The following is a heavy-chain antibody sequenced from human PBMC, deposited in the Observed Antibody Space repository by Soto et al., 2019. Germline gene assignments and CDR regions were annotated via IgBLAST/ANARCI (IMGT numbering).Heavy chain of an antibody. V-gene: IGHV1-69*06. CDR1: GGTFSSYA. J-gene: IGHJ6*02. D-gene: IGHD3-3*01. CDR2: IIPIFGTA. CDR3: ASTIFGVVLHYYYGMDV. Sequence: QVQLVQSGAEVKKPGSSVKVSCKASGGTFSSYAISWVRQAPGQGLEWMGGIIPIFGTANYAQKFQGRVTITADKSTSTAYMELSSLRSEHTAVYYCASTIFGVVLHYYYGMDVWGQGTTVTVSS.